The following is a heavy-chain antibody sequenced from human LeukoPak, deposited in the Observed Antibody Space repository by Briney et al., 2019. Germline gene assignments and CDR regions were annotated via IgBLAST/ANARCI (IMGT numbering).Heavy chain of an antibody. CDR3: ATCPYSSSRCHFDS. CDR2: IYDSGST. J-gene: IGHJ4*02. V-gene: IGHV4-31*03. Sequence: PSETLSLTCTVSRGSSSSGGYYWSWIRQHPGKGLEWIAYIYDSGSTYYNPSLKSRVNISLDMSEDQFSLKLSSVTAADTAVYYCATCPYSSSRCHFDSWGQGTLVTVSS. D-gene: IGHD6-13*01. CDR1: RGSSSSGGYY.